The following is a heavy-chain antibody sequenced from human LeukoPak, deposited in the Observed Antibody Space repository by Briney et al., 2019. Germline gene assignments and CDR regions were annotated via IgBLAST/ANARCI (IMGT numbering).Heavy chain of an antibody. J-gene: IGHJ3*02. V-gene: IGHV3-23*01. Sequence: AGGSLRLSCAASGFTFSSYAMHWVRQAPGKGLEWVSAISGSGGSTYYADSVKGRFTISRDNSKNTLYLQMNSLRAEDTAVYYCASPPYSGSYYAEGDTFDIWGQGTMVTVSS. CDR1: GFTFSSYA. D-gene: IGHD1-26*01. CDR2: ISGSGGST. CDR3: ASPPYSGSYYAEGDTFDI.